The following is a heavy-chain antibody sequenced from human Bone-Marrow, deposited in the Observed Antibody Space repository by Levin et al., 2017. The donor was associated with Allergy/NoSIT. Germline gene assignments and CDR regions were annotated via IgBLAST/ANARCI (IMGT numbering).Heavy chain of an antibody. V-gene: IGHV3-53*01. CDR1: GFTVSRNY. CDR3: ASNADFGY. Sequence: GGSLRLSCAASGFTVSRNYMNWVRQALGKGLEWVSLIYSDGSTHYADSVRRRFTISRDNSKNTLFLPMTSLRVDDTAVYYCASNADFGYWGQGTLVTVSS. CDR2: IYSDGST. J-gene: IGHJ4*02.